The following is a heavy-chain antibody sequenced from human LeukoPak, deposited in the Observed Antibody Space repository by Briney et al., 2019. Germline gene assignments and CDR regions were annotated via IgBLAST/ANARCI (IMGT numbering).Heavy chain of an antibody. CDR1: GFTFSRDA. D-gene: IGHD3-3*01. CDR2: ISGSGGST. Sequence: GGSLRLSCAASGFTFSRDAMSWVRQGPGKGLGWGSAISGSGGSTYYADSVKGRFTISRDNSKNTLYRQRNSLRAEDTAVYYCAKTPYDFWSGYYPNWFDPWGQGTLVTVSS. J-gene: IGHJ5*02. V-gene: IGHV3-23*01. CDR3: AKTPYDFWSGYYPNWFDP.